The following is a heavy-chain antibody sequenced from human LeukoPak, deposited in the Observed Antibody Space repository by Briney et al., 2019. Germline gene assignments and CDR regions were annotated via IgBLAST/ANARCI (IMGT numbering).Heavy chain of an antibody. V-gene: IGHV3-7*01. CDR3: ARDSASPHGYSDY. CDR2: IKHDGSEK. Sequence: GGSLRLSCAASGFMFRSYWMTWVRQAPGKGLEWVANIKHDGSEKYHVDSLKGRFTISRDNAKNSLFLQMNSLGAEDTAVYYCARDSASPHGYSDYWGQGTLVTVSS. D-gene: IGHD3-22*01. CDR1: GFMFRSYW. J-gene: IGHJ4*02.